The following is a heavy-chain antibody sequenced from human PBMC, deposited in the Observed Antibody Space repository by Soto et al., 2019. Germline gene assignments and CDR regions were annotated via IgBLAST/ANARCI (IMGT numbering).Heavy chain of an antibody. CDR1: GFVVTTKY. CDR2: FYSGGTI. Sequence: EVQLVESGGGLIQPGGSLRLSCAASGFVVTTKYMSWVRQTPDKGLEWVSVFYSGGTIFYTDSVRGRFTISKDSSKNILYLQMNSLRVEDTAVYYCARGCGGGSCYSDWDLWGQGTLVTVSS. J-gene: IGHJ4*02. CDR3: ARGCGGGSCYSDWDL. V-gene: IGHV3-53*01. D-gene: IGHD2-15*01.